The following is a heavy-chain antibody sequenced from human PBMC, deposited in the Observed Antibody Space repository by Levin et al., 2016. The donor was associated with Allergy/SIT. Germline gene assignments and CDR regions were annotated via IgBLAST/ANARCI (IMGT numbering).Heavy chain of an antibody. V-gene: IGHV3-74*01. CDR1: GFTFSSYW. D-gene: IGHD3-9*01. Sequence: GESLKISCAASGFTFSSYWIHWVRQAPGKGLVWISRINSDGSSTLYADSVKGRFTISRDNANNTVYLQMNSLRAEDTAVYYCARDYDILTGSGLGYWGQGTLVTGLL. CDR2: INSDGSST. CDR3: ARDYDILTGSGLGY. J-gene: IGHJ4*02.